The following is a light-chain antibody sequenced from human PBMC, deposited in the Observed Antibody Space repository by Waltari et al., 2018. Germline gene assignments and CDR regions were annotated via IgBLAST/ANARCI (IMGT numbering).Light chain of an antibody. J-gene: IGLJ2*01. CDR2: GQN. CDR3: HSRDTSSTRF. CDR1: SLRSSS. V-gene: IGLV3-19*01. Sequence: SSDLTQDPAVSVALGQTVRITCQGDSLRSSSASWYQQRPGQAPILVLYGQNDRPSGIPDRFSGSTSGNTASLTITGAQAEDEADYYCHSRDTSSTRFFGGGTRLTV.